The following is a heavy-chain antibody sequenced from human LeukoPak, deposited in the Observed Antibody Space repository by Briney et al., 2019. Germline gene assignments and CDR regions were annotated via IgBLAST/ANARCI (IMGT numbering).Heavy chain of an antibody. J-gene: IGHJ4*02. CDR2: ISAYNGNT. D-gene: IGHD2-2*02. V-gene: IGHV1-18*01. CDR1: GYTFTSYD. Sequence: ASVKVSCKASGYTFTSYDINWVRQAPGQGLEWMGWISAYNGNTNYAQKLQGRVTMTTDTSTSTAYMELRSLRSDDTAVYYCARRDCSSTSCYTGYSSSFDYWGQGTLVTVSS. CDR3: ARRDCSSTSCYTGYSSSFDY.